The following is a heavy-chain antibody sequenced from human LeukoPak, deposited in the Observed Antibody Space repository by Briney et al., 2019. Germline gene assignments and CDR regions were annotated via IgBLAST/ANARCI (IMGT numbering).Heavy chain of an antibody. CDR2: IYTSGST. Sequence: SETLSLTCTVSGGSISSYYWSWIRQPAGKGLEWIGRIYTSGSTNYNPSLKSRVTMSVDTSKNQFSLKLSSVTAADTAVYYCARDLRGYCSSTSCFYYYYMDVWGKGTTVTVSS. CDR3: ARDLRGYCSSTSCFYYYYMDV. V-gene: IGHV4-4*07. J-gene: IGHJ6*03. CDR1: GGSISSYY. D-gene: IGHD2-2*01.